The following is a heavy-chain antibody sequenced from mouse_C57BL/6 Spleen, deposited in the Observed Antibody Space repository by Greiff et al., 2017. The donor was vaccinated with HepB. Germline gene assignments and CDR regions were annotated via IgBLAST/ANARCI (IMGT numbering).Heavy chain of an antibody. CDR1: GYTFTSYG. Sequence: QVHVKQSGAKLARPGASVKLSCKASGYTFTSYGISWVKQRTGQGLEWIGEIYPRSGNTYYNEKFKGKATLTADKSSSTAYMELRSLTSEDSAVYFCARGGYDYDVYYAMDYWGQGTSVTVSS. V-gene: IGHV1-81*01. CDR3: ARGGYDYDVYYAMDY. J-gene: IGHJ4*01. CDR2: IYPRSGNT. D-gene: IGHD2-4*01.